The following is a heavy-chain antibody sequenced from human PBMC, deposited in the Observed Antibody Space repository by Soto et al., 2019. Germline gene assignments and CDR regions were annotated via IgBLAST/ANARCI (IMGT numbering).Heavy chain of an antibody. CDR1: GGTFSSHG. CDR2: IVPIFGTA. D-gene: IGHD5-12*01. Sequence: QVQLVQSGAEVKKPGSSVKVSCKASGGTFSSHGISWVRQAPGQGLEWMGGIVPIFGTADDAQRFRGRVTITADESTSTAYMERSSLRSEDTAVYYCARGRYSGYDMPDTYYYYNYGMDVWGQGTTVTVSS. J-gene: IGHJ6*02. CDR3: ARGRYSGYDMPDTYYYYNYGMDV. V-gene: IGHV1-69*12.